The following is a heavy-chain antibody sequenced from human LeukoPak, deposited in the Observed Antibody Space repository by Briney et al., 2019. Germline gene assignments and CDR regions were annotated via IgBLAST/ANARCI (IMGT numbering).Heavy chain of an antibody. J-gene: IGHJ6*03. D-gene: IGHD6-19*01. V-gene: IGHV3-21*01. Sequence: PGGSLRLSCAASGFTFSSYSMNWVRQAPGKGLEWVSSISSSSSYIYYADSVKGRFTISRDNAKNSLYLQMNSLRTEDTAVYYCARDRGEYISGWYDYYYMDVWGKGTTVTVSS. CDR3: ARDRGEYISGWYDYYYMDV. CDR1: GFTFSSYS. CDR2: ISSSSSYI.